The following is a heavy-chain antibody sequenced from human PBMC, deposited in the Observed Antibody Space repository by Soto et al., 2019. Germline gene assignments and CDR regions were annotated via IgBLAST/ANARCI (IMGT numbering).Heavy chain of an antibody. CDR1: GFTFSSYA. J-gene: IGHJ4*02. D-gene: IGHD6-19*01. CDR3: ASSPYSCWYLDY. V-gene: IGHV3-30*04. Sequence: GGSLRLSCAASGFTFSSYAMHWVRQAPGKGLEWVGVISYDGSNKYYADSVKGRFTISRDNSKNTLYLQMNSLRADDKAVSYCASSPYSCWYLDYWGQGTLVTVSS. CDR2: ISYDGSNK.